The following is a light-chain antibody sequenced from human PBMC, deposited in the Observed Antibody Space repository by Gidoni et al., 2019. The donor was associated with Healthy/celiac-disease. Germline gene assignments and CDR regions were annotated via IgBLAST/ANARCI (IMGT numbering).Light chain of an antibody. CDR2: GAP. J-gene: IGKJ1*01. CDR1: QSVSSN. CDR3: QQYNNWPPWT. V-gene: IGKV3-15*01. Sequence: EIVMTQSPATLSVSPGERATLSCRASQSVSSNLAWYQQKPGQAPRHLIYGAPTRATGIPARFSGSGSGTEFTLTISSLQSEDFAVYYCQQYNNWPPWTFGQGTRVEIK.